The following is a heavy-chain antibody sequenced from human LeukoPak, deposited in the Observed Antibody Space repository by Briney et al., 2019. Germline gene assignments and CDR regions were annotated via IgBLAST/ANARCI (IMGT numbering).Heavy chain of an antibody. V-gene: IGHV4-38-2*02. CDR1: GYSISSGFY. D-gene: IGHD7-27*01. Sequence: PSETLSLTCTVSGYSISSGFYWGWIRPPPGKGLEWIGNIYHSGSTYYNPSLKSRVTISVDTSKNQFSLKLSSVTAADTAVYYCARELLSGDPSIGNWGQGTLVTVSS. CDR3: ARELLSGDPSIGN. J-gene: IGHJ4*02. CDR2: IYHSGST.